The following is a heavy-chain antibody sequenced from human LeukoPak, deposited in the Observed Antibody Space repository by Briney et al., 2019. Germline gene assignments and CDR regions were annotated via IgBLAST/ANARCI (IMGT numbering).Heavy chain of an antibody. J-gene: IGHJ4*02. CDR2: VNPSGGST. D-gene: IGHD3-10*01. CDR1: GYTCTSYY. CDR3: ARDIRGRTTMVRGVMGGFDY. Sequence: ASVKVSCKASGYTCTSYYMHWVRQAPGQGLEWMGIVNPSGGSTSYAQKFQGRVTMTRDTSTSTVYMELSSLRSEDTAVYYCARDIRGRTTMVRGVMGGFDYWGQGTLVTVSS. V-gene: IGHV1-46*01.